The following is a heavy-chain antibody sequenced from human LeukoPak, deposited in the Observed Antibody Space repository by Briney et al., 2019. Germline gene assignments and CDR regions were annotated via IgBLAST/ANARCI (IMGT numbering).Heavy chain of an antibody. CDR2: INPNTGGT. Sequence: GASVKISCKASGYTFIDYYIYWVRQAPGQGLEWMGWINPNTGGTNYAQKFQGRVTMTRDTSISTAYMELSRLRSDDTAVYYCARTHSSGWYSVGYYYMDVWGKGTTVTVSS. CDR1: GYTFIDYY. J-gene: IGHJ6*03. D-gene: IGHD6-19*01. V-gene: IGHV1-2*02. CDR3: ARTHSSGWYSVGYYYMDV.